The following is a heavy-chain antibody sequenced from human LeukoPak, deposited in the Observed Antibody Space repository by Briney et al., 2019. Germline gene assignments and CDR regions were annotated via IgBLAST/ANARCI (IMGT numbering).Heavy chain of an antibody. Sequence: KPSETLSLTCTVSGASISSYYWSWIRQPPGKGLEWIGYIYYSGSTNYNPSLKSRVTISVDTSKNQFSLKLSSVTAADTAVYYCARSPSVTTLLYYFDYWGQGTLVTVSS. V-gene: IGHV4-59*08. D-gene: IGHD4-17*01. J-gene: IGHJ4*02. CDR2: IYYSGST. CDR1: GASISSYY. CDR3: ARSPSVTTLLYYFDY.